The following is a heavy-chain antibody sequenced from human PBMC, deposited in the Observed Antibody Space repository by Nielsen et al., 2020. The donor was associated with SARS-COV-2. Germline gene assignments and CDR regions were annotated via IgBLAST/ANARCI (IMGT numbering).Heavy chain of an antibody. J-gene: IGHJ4*01. V-gene: IGHV3-21*01. Sequence: GGSLRLSCAASGLNFNVYSMTWVRQTAQRGLEWVPSINHDNTRIFHAYSVQGRFTISRDNAKNSVYLQMNSLRVDDTALYYCATLDYFGSGSSPHWGQGSLVTVSS. CDR3: ATLDYFGSGSSPH. CDR1: GLNFNVYS. CDR2: INHDNTRI. D-gene: IGHD3-10*01.